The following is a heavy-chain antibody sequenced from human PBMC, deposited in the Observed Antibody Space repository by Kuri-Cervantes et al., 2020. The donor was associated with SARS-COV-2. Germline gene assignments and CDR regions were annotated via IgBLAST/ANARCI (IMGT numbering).Heavy chain of an antibody. D-gene: IGHD2-2*02. Sequence: GGSLRLSCKASGGTFSSYAISWVRQAPGQGLEWMGGIIPIFGTANYAQKFQGRVTITADESTSTAYMELSSLRSEDTAVYYCARDSGNCSSTSCYREQGWFDPWGQGTLVTVSS. CDR3: ARDSGNCSSTSCYREQGWFDP. CDR1: GGTFSSYA. CDR2: IIPIFGTA. V-gene: IGHV1-69*01. J-gene: IGHJ5*02.